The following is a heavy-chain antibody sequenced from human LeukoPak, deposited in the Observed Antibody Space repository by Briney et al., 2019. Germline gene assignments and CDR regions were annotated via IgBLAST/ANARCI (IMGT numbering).Heavy chain of an antibody. D-gene: IGHD3-10*01. CDR1: GGSISGYY. CDR2: IYYSGST. V-gene: IGHV4-59*01. J-gene: IGHJ4*02. Sequence: PSETLSLTCTVSGGSISGYYWSWIRQPPGKGLEWIGYIYYSGSTNYNPSLKSRVTISVDTSKNQFSLKLSSVTAADTAVYYCARVDYYGSGSYYWWGQGTLVTVSS. CDR3: ARVDYYGSGSYYW.